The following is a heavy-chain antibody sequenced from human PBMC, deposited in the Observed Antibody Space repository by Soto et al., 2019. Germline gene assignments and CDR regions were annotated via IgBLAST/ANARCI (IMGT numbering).Heavy chain of an antibody. Sequence: TLSLTCTVSGGSISNYYWTWIRQPAGKGLEWIGRIYTSGSTNYNPSLKSRVTLSVDTSKNQFSLKLSSVTAADTALYYCARDHGGQSGNFIFDNWGQGTPVTVSS. CDR2: IYTSGST. V-gene: IGHV4-4*07. CDR1: GGSISNYY. J-gene: IGHJ4*02. CDR3: ARDHGGQSGNFIFDN. D-gene: IGHD3-16*01.